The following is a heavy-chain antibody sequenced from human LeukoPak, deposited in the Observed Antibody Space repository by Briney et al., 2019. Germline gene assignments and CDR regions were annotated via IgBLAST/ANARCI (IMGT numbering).Heavy chain of an antibody. D-gene: IGHD2-2*01. Sequence: SVKVSCKASRGTFSSYAISWVRQAPGQGLEWMGRIIPIFGIANYAQKFQGRVTITADKSTSTAYMELSSLRSEDTAVYYCARGGSTSRPDCGDYYYGMDVWGQGTTVTVSS. CDR1: RGTFSSYA. CDR2: IIPIFGIA. CDR3: ARGGSTSRPDCGDYYYGMDV. V-gene: IGHV1-69*04. J-gene: IGHJ6*02.